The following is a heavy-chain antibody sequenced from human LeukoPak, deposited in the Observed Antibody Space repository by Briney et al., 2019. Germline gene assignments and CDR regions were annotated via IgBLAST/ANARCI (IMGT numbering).Heavy chain of an antibody. D-gene: IGHD3-16*01. V-gene: IGHV4-59*08. CDR2: VYSSGST. Sequence: PSETLSLTCTVSGGSISSFYWSWVRLPPGKGLEWIGYVYSSGSTNYSPSLKSRVSISVDTSKNQFSLEVRSVSSADTAVYYCARRGLPRPDVFDMWGQGTMVTVSS. J-gene: IGHJ3*02. CDR3: ARRGLPRPDVFDM. CDR1: GGSISSFY.